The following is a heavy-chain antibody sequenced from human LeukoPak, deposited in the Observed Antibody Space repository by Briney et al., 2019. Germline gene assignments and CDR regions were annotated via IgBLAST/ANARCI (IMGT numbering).Heavy chain of an antibody. Sequence: PGGSLRLSCAGSGFTFSNYIMSWVRQAPGKGLEMVSSIKTGSRQTYYAASVKGRFTISRDDAKNSLYLQMYSLRAEDTALYYCARDLSGDGYNKFDHWGQGTRVTVS. CDR3: ARDLSGDGYNKFDH. V-gene: IGHV3-21*01. J-gene: IGHJ4*02. CDR2: IKTGSRQT. CDR1: GFTFSNYI. D-gene: IGHD5-24*01.